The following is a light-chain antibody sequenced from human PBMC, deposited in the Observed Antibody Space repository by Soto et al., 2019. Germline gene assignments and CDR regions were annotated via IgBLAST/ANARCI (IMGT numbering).Light chain of an antibody. CDR3: QQYGNSPPET. CDR1: QSVSSSY. CDR2: GAS. J-gene: IGKJ5*01. Sequence: EIVLTQSPGTLSLSPWERASLSCTASQSVSSSYLAWYQQKPGQAPRLLIYGASSRATGIPDRFSGSGSGTDFTLTISRLEPEDFAVYYCQQYGNSPPETFGQGTRLEIK. V-gene: IGKV3-20*01.